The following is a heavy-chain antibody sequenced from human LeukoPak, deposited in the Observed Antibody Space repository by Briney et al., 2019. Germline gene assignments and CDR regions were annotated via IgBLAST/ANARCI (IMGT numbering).Heavy chain of an antibody. Sequence: ASVKVSCKVSGYTLTELSMHWVRQAPGKGLEWMGGFDPEDGETIYAQKFQGRVTMTEDTSTDTAYMELSSLRSEDTAVYYCATISGFSGSYRVPKFDPWGQGTLVTVSS. CDR1: GYTLTELS. CDR2: FDPEDGET. V-gene: IGHV1-24*01. CDR3: ATISGFSGSYRVPKFDP. D-gene: IGHD1-26*01. J-gene: IGHJ5*02.